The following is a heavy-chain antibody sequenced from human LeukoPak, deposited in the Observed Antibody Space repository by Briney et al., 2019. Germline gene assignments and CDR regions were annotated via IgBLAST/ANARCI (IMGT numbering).Heavy chain of an antibody. Sequence: SETLSLTCAVYGGSFSGYYWSWIRQPPGKGLEWIGEINHSGSTNYNPSLKSRVTISVDTSKNQFSLKLSSVTAADTAVYYCARDNRFPRRNLDYWGQGTPVTVSS. J-gene: IGHJ4*02. CDR2: INHSGST. CDR3: ARDNRFPRRNLDY. CDR1: GGSFSGYY. V-gene: IGHV4-34*01. D-gene: IGHD1-14*01.